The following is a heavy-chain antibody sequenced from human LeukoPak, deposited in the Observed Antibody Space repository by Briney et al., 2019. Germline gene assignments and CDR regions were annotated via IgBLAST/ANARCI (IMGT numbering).Heavy chain of an antibody. CDR2: MYPGDSDT. J-gene: IGHJ4*02. V-gene: IGHV5-51*01. CDR1: GYTFTNYW. Sequence: GESLQISCKASGYTFTNYWIGWVRQMPGKGLEWMGIMYPGDSDTRYSPSFQGQVIISADKSISTTYLRWSSLRASDSAMYYCAASTYGSGSYVGFDSWGQGTLVTVSS. CDR3: AASTYGSGSYVGFDS. D-gene: IGHD3-10*01.